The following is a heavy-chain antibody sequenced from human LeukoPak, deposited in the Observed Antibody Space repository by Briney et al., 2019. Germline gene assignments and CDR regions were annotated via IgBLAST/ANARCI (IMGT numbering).Heavy chain of an antibody. CDR2: IWYDGSNK. CDR3: AKGAAGNYYYYYMDV. CDR1: GFTFSSYG. V-gene: IGHV3-33*06. D-gene: IGHD6-13*01. Sequence: GRSLRLSCAASGFTFSSYGMHWVRQAPGKGLEWVAVIWYDGSNKYYADSVKGRFTISRDNSKNTLYLQMNSLRAEDTAVYYCAKGAAGNYYYYYMDVWGKGTTVTVSS. J-gene: IGHJ6*03.